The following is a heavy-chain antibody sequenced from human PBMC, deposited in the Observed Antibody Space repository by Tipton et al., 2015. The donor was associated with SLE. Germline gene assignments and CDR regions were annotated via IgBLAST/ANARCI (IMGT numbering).Heavy chain of an antibody. CDR3: ARGAAAAGPFDY. J-gene: IGHJ4*02. CDR2: IYHSGST. CDR1: GGSISSSNW. D-gene: IGHD6-13*01. V-gene: IGHV4-4*02. Sequence: TLSLTCAVSGGSISSSNWWSWVRQPPGKGLEWIGEIYHSGSTNYNPSLKSRVTISVDTSKNQFSLKLSSVTAADTAVYYCARGAAAAGPFDYWGQGTLVTVSS.